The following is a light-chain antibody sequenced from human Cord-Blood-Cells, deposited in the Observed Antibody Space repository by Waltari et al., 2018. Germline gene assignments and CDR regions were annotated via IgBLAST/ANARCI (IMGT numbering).Light chain of an antibody. J-gene: IGKJ1*01. CDR2: AAS. CDR3: QQLNSYPRT. V-gene: IGKV1-9*01. CDR1: QGISSY. Sequence: IQLTQSPSSLSASVGDRVTITCRASQGISSYLAWYQQKPGKAPKLLIYAASNLQSGVPSRFGGSGSGTDFTLTISSLQPEDFATYYCQQLNSYPRTFGQGTKVEIK.